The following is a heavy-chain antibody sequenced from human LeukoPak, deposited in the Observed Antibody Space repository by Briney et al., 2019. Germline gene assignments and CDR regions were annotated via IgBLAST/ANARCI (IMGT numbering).Heavy chain of an antibody. CDR3: AKGSSGYFFDL. CDR1: GFIFNNYG. V-gene: IGHV3-23*01. D-gene: IGHD3-22*01. Sequence: PGGSLRLSCAASGFIFNNYGLVWVRQAPGKGLEWVSAISNDGGGTTYADLVKGRFRVSRDNSKNTLFLQMNSLRAEDTALYYCAKGSSGYFFDLWGQGTLVTVSS. J-gene: IGHJ4*02. CDR2: ISNDGGGT.